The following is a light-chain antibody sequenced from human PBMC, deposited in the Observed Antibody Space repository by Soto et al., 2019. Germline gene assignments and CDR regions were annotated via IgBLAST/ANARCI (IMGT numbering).Light chain of an antibody. J-gene: IGKJ1*01. Sequence: DIQMTQSPSTLSASVGDTVTITCRASQTIGTWLAWYQQKPAKAPKLLIYKASTLESGVPSRFTGSGSGTEFTLTISSLQPDDFATYYCQQYNSWTFGQGTKVDIK. V-gene: IGKV1-5*03. CDR1: QTIGTW. CDR3: QQYNSWT. CDR2: KAS.